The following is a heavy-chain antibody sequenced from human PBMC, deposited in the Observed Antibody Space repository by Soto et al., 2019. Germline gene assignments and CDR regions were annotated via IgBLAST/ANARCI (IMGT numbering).Heavy chain of an antibody. CDR2: ISYDGSNK. D-gene: IGHD1-26*01. V-gene: IGHV3-30-3*01. Sequence: QVQLVESGGGVVQPGRSLRLSCAASGFTFSSYAMHWVRQAPGKGLEWVAVISYDGSNKYYADSVKGRFTISRDNSKNTLYLQMNSLRAEDTAVYYCARVGPGGSYYTFDYWGQGTLVTVSS. J-gene: IGHJ4*02. CDR1: GFTFSSYA. CDR3: ARVGPGGSYYTFDY.